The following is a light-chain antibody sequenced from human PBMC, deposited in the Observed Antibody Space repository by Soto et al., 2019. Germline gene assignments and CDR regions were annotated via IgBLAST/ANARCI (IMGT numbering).Light chain of an antibody. CDR2: GAS. Sequence: EIVLNQSPSALSSSPVYRATLSCRASQSVSSSYLAWYQQKPGQAPRLLIYGASSRATGIPDRFSGSGSGTDFTLTISRLEPEDFAVYYCQQYGILPLKFAQGTRLEIK. CDR1: QSVSSSY. CDR3: QQYGILPLK. V-gene: IGKV3-20*01. J-gene: IGKJ5*01.